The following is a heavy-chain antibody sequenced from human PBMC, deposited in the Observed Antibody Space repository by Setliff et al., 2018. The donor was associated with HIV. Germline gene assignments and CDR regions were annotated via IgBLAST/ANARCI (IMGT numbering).Heavy chain of an antibody. J-gene: IGHJ6*02. D-gene: IGHD3-10*01. Sequence: PGGSLRLSCAAPRLDFNNYWMCWVRQAPGKGLEWVANIGQDGSEKNYVDSVKGRFTISRDNAKNSMDLQMNSLRAEDTAIYYCARKLRPGHGVDVWGQGTTVTVSS. CDR2: IGQDGSEK. CDR3: ARKLRPGHGVDV. CDR1: RLDFNNYW. V-gene: IGHV3-7*01.